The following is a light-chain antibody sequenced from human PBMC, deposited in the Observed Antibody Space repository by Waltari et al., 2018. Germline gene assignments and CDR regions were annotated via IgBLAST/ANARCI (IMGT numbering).Light chain of an antibody. CDR2: DVT. V-gene: IGLV2-14*03. CDR3: NSFTGSTTWV. J-gene: IGLJ3*02. CDR1: SSDVGGHNH. Sequence: QSALTQPASVSGSPGQSITISCTGTSSDVGGHNHVSWYQQHPGQAPKLLIYDVTKWPSGVSDRFSGSKSGNTASLTISGLQAEDEADYYCNSFTGSTTWVFGGGTRVTVL.